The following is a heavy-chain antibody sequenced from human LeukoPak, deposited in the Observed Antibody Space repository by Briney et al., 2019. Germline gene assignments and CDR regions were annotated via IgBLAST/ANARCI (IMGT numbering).Heavy chain of an antibody. V-gene: IGHV1-2*02. CDR1: GYTFTSYY. Sequence: ASVKVSCKASGYTFTSYYMHWVRQAPGQGLEWMGWINPNSGGTNYAQKFQGRVTMTRDTSISTAYMELSRLTSDDTAVYYCASRYCSSTSCSLSPWGQGTLVTVSS. CDR3: ASRYCSSTSCSLSP. D-gene: IGHD2-2*01. J-gene: IGHJ5*02. CDR2: INPNSGGT.